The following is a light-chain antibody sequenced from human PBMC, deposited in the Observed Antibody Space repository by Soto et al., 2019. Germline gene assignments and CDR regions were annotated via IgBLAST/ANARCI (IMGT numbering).Light chain of an antibody. CDR1: QSISSY. CDR2: TAS. Sequence: DIPMTQSPSSLSASVGDRVTITCRASQSISSYLNWYQQKPGKAPKLLIYTASSLQSGVPSRFSGSGSGTDFTLTISSLQPEDFATYYCHQSSTTPPTFGQGTKLELK. V-gene: IGKV1-39*01. J-gene: IGKJ2*01. CDR3: HQSSTTPPT.